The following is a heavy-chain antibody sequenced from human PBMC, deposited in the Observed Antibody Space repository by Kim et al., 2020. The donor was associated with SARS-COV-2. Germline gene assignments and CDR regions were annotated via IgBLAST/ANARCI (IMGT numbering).Heavy chain of an antibody. CDR1: GDSVSNNDAA. CDR2: TYYRRSKWSY. Sequence: SQTLSLTCAISGDSVSNNDAAWNWIRQSPSRGLEWLGRTYYRRSKWSYDYAVSVKGRISINPDTSKNQFSLQLNSVTPEDTAVYYCAGARGSSWYGMWGQGTLVTVSS. D-gene: IGHD6-13*01. V-gene: IGHV6-1*01. CDR3: AGARGSSWYGM. J-gene: IGHJ4*02.